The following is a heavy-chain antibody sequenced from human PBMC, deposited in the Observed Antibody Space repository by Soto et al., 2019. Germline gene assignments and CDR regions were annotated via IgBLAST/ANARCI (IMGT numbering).Heavy chain of an antibody. Sequence: GGSLRLSCAVSGFRFRDYWMSWVRQAPGKGLEWVANIKQDESDKYYVDSVKGRFTISRDNAKNALYLQMNSLRVEDTAVYYCAAYCYTMTCTHFHGHSCGQGTQVTVSS. CDR1: GFRFRDYW. V-gene: IGHV3-7*03. D-gene: IGHD3-16*02. CDR2: IKQDESDK. CDR3: AAYCYTMTCTHFHGHS. J-gene: IGHJ5*02.